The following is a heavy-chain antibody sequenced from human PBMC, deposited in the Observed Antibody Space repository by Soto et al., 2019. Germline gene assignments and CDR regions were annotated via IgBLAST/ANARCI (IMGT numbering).Heavy chain of an antibody. Sequence: PGGSLRLSCAASGFTFSSYGMHWVRQAPGKGLEWVAVISYDGSNKYYADSVKGRFTISRDNSKNTLYLQMNSLRAEDTAVYYCAKDTTYYDFWSGYLVVYYYYGMDVWGQGTTVTVSS. J-gene: IGHJ6*02. CDR1: GFTFSSYG. V-gene: IGHV3-30*18. CDR2: ISYDGSNK. CDR3: AKDTTYYDFWSGYLVVYYYYGMDV. D-gene: IGHD3-3*01.